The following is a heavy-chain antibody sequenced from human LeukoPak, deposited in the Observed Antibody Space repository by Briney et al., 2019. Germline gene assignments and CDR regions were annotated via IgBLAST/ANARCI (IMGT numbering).Heavy chain of an antibody. CDR1: GFTVSSNY. J-gene: IGHJ4*02. CDR3: ASSRYCSGGSCWGIDY. Sequence: PGGSLRLSCAASGFTVSSNYMSWVRQAPGKGLEWVSVIYSGGSTYYADSVKGRFTISRDNSKNTLYLQMNSLRAEDTAVYYCASSRYCSGGSCWGIDYWGQGTLATVSS. V-gene: IGHV3-53*01. D-gene: IGHD2-15*01. CDR2: IYSGGST.